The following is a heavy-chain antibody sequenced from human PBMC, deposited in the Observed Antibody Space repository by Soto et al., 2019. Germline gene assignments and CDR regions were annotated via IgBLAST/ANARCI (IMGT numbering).Heavy chain of an antibody. Sequence: GGSLRLSCAASGFTFSGSAMHWVRQASGKGLEWVGRIRSKANSYATAYAASVKGRFTISRDDSKNTAYLQMNSLKTEDTAVYYCTRRSPYCGGDCAEYFQHWGQGTLVTVSS. D-gene: IGHD2-21*02. J-gene: IGHJ1*01. V-gene: IGHV3-73*01. CDR3: TRRSPYCGGDCAEYFQH. CDR2: IRSKANSYAT. CDR1: GFTFSGSA.